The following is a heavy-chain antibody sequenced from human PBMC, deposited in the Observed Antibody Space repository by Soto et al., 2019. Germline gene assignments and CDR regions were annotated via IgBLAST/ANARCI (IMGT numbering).Heavy chain of an antibody. Sequence: SLRLSCAASGFTFSNAWMSWVRQAPGKGLEWVGRIKSKTDGGTTDYAAPVKGRFTISRDDSKNTLYLQMNSLKTEDTAVYYCTIEITTHYYYYMDVWGKGTTVTVSS. J-gene: IGHJ6*03. CDR2: IKSKTDGGTT. CDR3: TIEITTHYYYYMDV. D-gene: IGHD3-16*01. V-gene: IGHV3-15*01. CDR1: GFTFSNAW.